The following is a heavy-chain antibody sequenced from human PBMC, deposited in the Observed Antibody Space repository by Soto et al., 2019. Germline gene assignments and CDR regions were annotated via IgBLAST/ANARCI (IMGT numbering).Heavy chain of an antibody. Sequence: GGSLRLSCAASGFTFSSYAMSWVRQAPGKGLECVSAISGSGGSTYYADSVKGRFTISRDNSKNTLYLQMNSLRAEDTAVYYCSKDVRLYCSGGSCYHKWFDPWGEGTLVTVYS. CDR1: GFTFSSYA. CDR2: ISGSGGST. CDR3: SKDVRLYCSGGSCYHKWFDP. J-gene: IGHJ5*02. D-gene: IGHD2-15*01. V-gene: IGHV3-23*01.